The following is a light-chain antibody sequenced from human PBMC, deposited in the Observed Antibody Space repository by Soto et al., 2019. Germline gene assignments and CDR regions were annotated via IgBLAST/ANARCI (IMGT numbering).Light chain of an antibody. CDR2: DAS. V-gene: IGKV1-5*01. CDR1: ESVSKW. Sequence: DIHMTQSPSSLSASFGDRVTITCRATESVSKWLAWYQEKPGNPPRPLIYDASTLESGVPSRFSGSGSGTEFTLTISSLQPDDFAIYYCQQYNSYSWTFGQGTKVDIK. J-gene: IGKJ1*01. CDR3: QQYNSYSWT.